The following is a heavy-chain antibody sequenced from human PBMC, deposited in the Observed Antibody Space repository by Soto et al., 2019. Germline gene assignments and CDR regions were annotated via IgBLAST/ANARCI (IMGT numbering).Heavy chain of an antibody. CDR3: ARGRDYGDYGLKDY. CDR1: GGSISSGGYY. J-gene: IGHJ4*02. Sequence: SETLSLTCTVSGGSISSGGYYWSWIRQHPGKGLEWIGYIYYSGSTYYNPSLKSRVTISVDTSKDQFSLKLSSVTAADTAVYYCARGRDYGDYGLKDYWRQGTLVTVSS. V-gene: IGHV4-31*03. D-gene: IGHD4-17*01. CDR2: IYYSGST.